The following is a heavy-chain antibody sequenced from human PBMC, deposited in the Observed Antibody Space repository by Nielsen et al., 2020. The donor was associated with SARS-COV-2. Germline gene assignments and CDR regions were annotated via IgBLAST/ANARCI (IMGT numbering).Heavy chain of an antibody. CDR3: AREIGASTGYYFYGMDV. D-gene: IGHD2/OR15-2a*01. CDR2: ISGSDDGT. J-gene: IGHJ6*02. V-gene: IGHV3-23*01. CDR1: GFTFTSNA. Sequence: GESLKISCAASGFTFTSNAMNWVRQAPGKGLEWVSGISGSDDGTYYADSVKGRFTISRDNSKNILFLQMNGLRADDTGVYYCAREIGASTGYYFYGMDVWGQGTTVTVSS.